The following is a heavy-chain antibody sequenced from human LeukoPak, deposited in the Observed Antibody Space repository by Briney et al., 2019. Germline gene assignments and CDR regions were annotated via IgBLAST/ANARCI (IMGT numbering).Heavy chain of an antibody. CDR2: IYYSGST. CDR1: GGSISSYY. CDR3: ARDDSSGYYSSYGMDV. V-gene: IGHV4-59*01. Sequence: PSETLSLTCTVSGGSISSYYWSWIRQPPGKGLEWIGYIYYSGSTNYNPSLKSRVTISVDTSKNQFSLKLNSVTAADTAVYYCARDDSSGYYSSYGMDVWGQGTTVTVSS. D-gene: IGHD3-22*01. J-gene: IGHJ6*02.